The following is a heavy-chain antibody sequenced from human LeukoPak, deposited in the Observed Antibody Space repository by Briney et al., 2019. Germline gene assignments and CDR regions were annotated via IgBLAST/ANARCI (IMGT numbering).Heavy chain of an antibody. J-gene: IGHJ6*03. Sequence: GGSLRLSCAASGFTFSSYWMSWVRQAPGKGLEWVANIKQDGSEKYYVDSVRGRFTISRDNAKNSLYLQMNSLRAEDTAVYYCARPGGYYYYYYLDVWGKGTTVTVSS. CDR1: GFTFSSYW. CDR2: IKQDGSEK. D-gene: IGHD3-10*01. CDR3: ARPGGYYYYYYLDV. V-gene: IGHV3-7*01.